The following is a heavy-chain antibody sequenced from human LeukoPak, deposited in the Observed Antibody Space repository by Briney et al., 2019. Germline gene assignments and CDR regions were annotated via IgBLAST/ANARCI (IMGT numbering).Heavy chain of an antibody. CDR1: GFTFSTYR. D-gene: IGHD3-22*01. Sequence: GGSLRLSCAASGFTFSTYRMSWVRQAPGKGLEWVANIKQDGSEKHYVDSVKGRFTISRDNAKNSLYLQMSSLRAEDTAVYYCAKDPTHYRVWDYYETIGLSYWGQGTLVTVSS. J-gene: IGHJ4*02. V-gene: IGHV3-7*01. CDR2: IKQDGSEK. CDR3: AKDPTHYRVWDYYETIGLSY.